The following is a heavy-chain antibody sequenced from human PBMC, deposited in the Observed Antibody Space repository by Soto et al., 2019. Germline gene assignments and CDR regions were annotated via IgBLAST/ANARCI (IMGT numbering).Heavy chain of an antibody. CDR1: GFTFSSYA. CDR2: ISGSGGST. V-gene: IGHV3-23*01. J-gene: IGHJ4*02. Sequence: GSLRLSCXASGFTFSSYAMSWVRQAPGKGLEWVSAISGSGGSTYYADSVKGRFTISRDNSKNTLYLQMNSLRAEDTAVYYCAKVWGQYPTAPYDSQLDYWGQGTLVTVSS. CDR3: AKVWGQYPTAPYDSQLDY. D-gene: IGHD3-9*01.